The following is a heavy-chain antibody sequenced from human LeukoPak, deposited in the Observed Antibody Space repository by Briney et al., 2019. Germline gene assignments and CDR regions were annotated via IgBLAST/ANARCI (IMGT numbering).Heavy chain of an antibody. CDR3: ARRLTYDSRAYYCLDY. V-gene: IGHV5-51*01. Sequence: GESLKISCKVSGYSFTSYWIGWVRQKPGKGLEWMGIIFPGDSDTRYSPSFQGQVTISADKSISTAYLQWSSLKASDTAMYYCARRLTYDSRAYYCLDYWGQGTLVTVSP. D-gene: IGHD3-22*01. CDR1: GYSFTSYW. CDR2: IFPGDSDT. J-gene: IGHJ4*02.